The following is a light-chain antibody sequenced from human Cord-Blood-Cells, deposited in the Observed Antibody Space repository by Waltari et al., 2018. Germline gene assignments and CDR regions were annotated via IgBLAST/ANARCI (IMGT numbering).Light chain of an antibody. Sequence: QSALTQPRSVSGSPGQSVTSCCTGTSSAVGGYNSVSWYQQHPGKAPKLMIYDVSKRPSGVPYRFSGSKSGNTASLTISGLQAEDEADYYCCSYAGSYTWVFGGGTKLTVL. V-gene: IGLV2-11*01. CDR2: DVS. J-gene: IGLJ3*02. CDR3: CSYAGSYTWV. CDR1: SSAVGGYNS.